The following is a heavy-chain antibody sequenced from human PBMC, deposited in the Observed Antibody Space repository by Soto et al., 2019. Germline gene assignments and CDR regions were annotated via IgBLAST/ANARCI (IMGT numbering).Heavy chain of an antibody. CDR3: ARDLHVVVPSLYYYYGMDV. D-gene: IGHD2-2*01. V-gene: IGHV1-46*01. CDR1: GYTFTSYY. J-gene: IGHJ6*02. Sequence: ASVKVSCKASGYTFTSYYMHWVRQAPGQGLEWMGIINPSGGSTSYAQKFQGRVTMTRDTSTSTVYVELSSLRSEDTAVYYCARDLHVVVPSLYYYYGMDVWGQGTTVTVSS. CDR2: INPSGGST.